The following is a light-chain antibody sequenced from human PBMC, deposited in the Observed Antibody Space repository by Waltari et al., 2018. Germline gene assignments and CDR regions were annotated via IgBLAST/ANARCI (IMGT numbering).Light chain of an antibody. CDR1: QSISTL. CDR2: KTF. J-gene: IGKJ2*03. Sequence: DIQMTQSPSTLSASVGDRVTITCLASQSISTLLAWFQQKPGNPPKLLIYKTFNLERGVPSRFSDSGSGTEFTLTITSLQPDDFATYYCQQYSSSSMFSFGQGTKLEIK. V-gene: IGKV1-5*03. CDR3: QQYSSSSMFS.